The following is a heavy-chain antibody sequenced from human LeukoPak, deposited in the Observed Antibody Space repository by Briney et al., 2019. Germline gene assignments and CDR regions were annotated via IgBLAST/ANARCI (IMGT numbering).Heavy chain of an antibody. D-gene: IGHD4-17*01. CDR1: GFTFSSYG. V-gene: IGHV3-23*01. J-gene: IGHJ4*02. CDR3: AKVLYGDYEVDY. CDR2: ISGSGGST. Sequence: GGSLRLSCAASGFTFSSYGMSWVRQAPGKGLEWVSAISGSGGSTYYADSVKGRFTISRDNSKNTLYLQMNSLRAEDTAVYYCAKVLYGDYEVDYWGQGTLVTVSS.